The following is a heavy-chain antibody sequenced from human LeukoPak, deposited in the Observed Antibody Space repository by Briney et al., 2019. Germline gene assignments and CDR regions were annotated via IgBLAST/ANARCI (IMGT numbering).Heavy chain of an antibody. CDR1: GGSISSGSYY. CDR2: IYTSGST. Sequence: PSQTLSLTCTVSGGSISSGSYYWSWIRQPAGKGLEWIGRIYTSGSTNYNPSLKSRVTISVDTSKNQFSLRLSSVTAADTAVYYCARAPLKWLPANWFDPWGQGTLVTVSS. J-gene: IGHJ5*02. CDR3: ARAPLKWLPANWFDP. D-gene: IGHD3-3*01. V-gene: IGHV4-61*02.